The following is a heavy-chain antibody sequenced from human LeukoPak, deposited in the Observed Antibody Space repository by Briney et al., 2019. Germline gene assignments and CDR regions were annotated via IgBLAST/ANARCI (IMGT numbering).Heavy chain of an antibody. CDR3: AKGSKTLLFTRDHYIDV. D-gene: IGHD2-21*02. CDR1: VFTFSTYN. J-gene: IGHJ6*03. V-gene: IGHV3-21*06. CDR2: ITSSSRYT. Sequence: GGSLRLSCAASVFTFSTYNMNWVRQAPGKGLEWVSSITSSSRYTFYADSVRGRFTISRDNAKNSLYLQMNSLRAEDTAIYYCAKGSKTLLFTRDHYIDVWGKGTTVTISS.